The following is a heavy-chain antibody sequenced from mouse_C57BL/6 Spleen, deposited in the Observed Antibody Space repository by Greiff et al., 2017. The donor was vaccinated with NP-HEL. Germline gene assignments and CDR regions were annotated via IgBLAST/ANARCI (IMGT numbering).Heavy chain of an antibody. CDR2: IDPETGGT. V-gene: IGHV1-15*01. CDR1: GYTFTDYE. D-gene: IGHD2-5*01. CDR3: TRSYYSNYVAY. Sequence: VKLQESGAELVRPGASVTLSCKASGYTFTDYEMHWVKQTPVHGLEWIGAIDPETGGTAYNQKFKGKAILTADKSSSTAYMELRSLTSEDSAVYYCTRSYYSNYVAYWGQGTLVTVSA. J-gene: IGHJ3*01.